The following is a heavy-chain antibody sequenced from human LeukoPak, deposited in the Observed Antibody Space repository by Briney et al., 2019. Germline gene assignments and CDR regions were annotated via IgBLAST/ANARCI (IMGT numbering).Heavy chain of an antibody. D-gene: IGHD3-10*01. V-gene: IGHV3-21*01. CDR2: ISSSSSYI. CDR1: GFTFSSYS. CDR3: AASLGSLYYFVY. J-gene: IGHJ4*02. Sequence: GGSLRLSCAASGFTFSSYSMNWVRQAPGKGLEWVSSISSSSSYIYYADSVKGRFTISRDNAKNSLYLQMNSLRAEDTAVYYCAASLGSLYYFVYWGQGTLVTVSS.